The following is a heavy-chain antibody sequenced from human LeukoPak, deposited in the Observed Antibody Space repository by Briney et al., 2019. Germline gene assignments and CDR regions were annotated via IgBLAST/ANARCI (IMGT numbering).Heavy chain of an antibody. D-gene: IGHD4-23*01. CDR2: IYTSGST. J-gene: IGHJ3*02. CDR3: AREFPANTLYTVANWGGAFDI. CDR1: GGSISSGSYY. V-gene: IGHV4-61*02. Sequence: PSETLSLTCTVSGGSISSGSYYWSWIRQPAGKGLEWIGRIYTSGSTNYNPSLKSRVTISVDTSKNQFSLKLSSVTAADTAVYYCAREFPANTLYTVANWGGAFDIWGQGTMVTVSS.